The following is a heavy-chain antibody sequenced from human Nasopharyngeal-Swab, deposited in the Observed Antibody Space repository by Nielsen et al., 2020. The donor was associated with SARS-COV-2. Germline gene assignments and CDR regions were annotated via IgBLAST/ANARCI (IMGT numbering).Heavy chain of an antibody. CDR1: GDSISSYY. D-gene: IGHD6-13*01. J-gene: IGHJ6*02. Sequence: SETLSLTCTVSGDSISSYYWSWFRQPPGKGLEWIGYIYYSGSTNYNPSLKSRVTISVDTSKNQFSLKLSSVTAADTAVYYCARDSPRIAEQYYYGMDVWGQGTTVTVSS. CDR2: IYYSGST. V-gene: IGHV4-59*01. CDR3: ARDSPRIAEQYYYGMDV.